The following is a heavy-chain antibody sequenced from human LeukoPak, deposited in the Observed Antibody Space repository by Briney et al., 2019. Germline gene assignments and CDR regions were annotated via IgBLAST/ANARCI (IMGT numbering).Heavy chain of an antibody. J-gene: IGHJ5*02. V-gene: IGHV1-8*01. CDR2: MNPNSGNT. CDR3: ARRRSTYYDILTGQNIARENWFDP. D-gene: IGHD3-9*01. Sequence: ASVKVSCKASGYTFTSYDINWVRQATGQGLEWMGWMNPNSGNTGYAQKSQGRVTMTRNTSISTAYMELSSLRSGDTAVYYCARRRSTYYDILTGQNIARENWFDPWGQGTLVTVSS. CDR1: GYTFTSYD.